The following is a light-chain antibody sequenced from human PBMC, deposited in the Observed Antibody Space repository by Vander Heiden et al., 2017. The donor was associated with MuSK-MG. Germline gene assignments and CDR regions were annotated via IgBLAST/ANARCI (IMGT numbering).Light chain of an antibody. CDR3: QQYYEWAPWT. Sequence: EAVLTQPPAALPFSSGARAPLSSRASQSVSDNLAWYQHKPGQAPSLLMYGVSTRSIGVPARFSGSGSGTEFILTISSLQSEDFGVYYCQQYYEWAPWTFGQGTKVESK. V-gene: IGKV3-15*01. CDR1: QSVSDN. J-gene: IGKJ1*01. CDR2: GVS.